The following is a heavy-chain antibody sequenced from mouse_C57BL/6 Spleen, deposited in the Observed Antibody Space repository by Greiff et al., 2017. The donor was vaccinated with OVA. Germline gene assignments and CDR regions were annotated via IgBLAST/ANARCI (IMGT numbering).Heavy chain of an antibody. V-gene: IGHV1-19*01. CDR3: ASAYYECDGPSYYFDG. D-gene: IGHD2-4*01. CDR1: GYTFTDYY. Sequence: VQLQQSGPVLVKPGASVKMSCKASGYTFTDYYMNWVKQSPGKSLEWIGVINPYNGGTSYNQKFKGKATLTVDKSSSTAYMELNSLTSEDSAVYDYASAYYECDGPSYYFDGWGKGTTLTVAS. J-gene: IGHJ2*01. CDR2: INPYNGGT.